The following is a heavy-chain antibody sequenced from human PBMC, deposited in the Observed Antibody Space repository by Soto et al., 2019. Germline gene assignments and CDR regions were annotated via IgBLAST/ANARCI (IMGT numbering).Heavy chain of an antibody. J-gene: IGHJ4*02. CDR1: GGSFSDYY. CDR3: ARCRSYYDFWSGHIDY. D-gene: IGHD3-3*01. V-gene: IGHV4-34*01. CDR2: IDQSGST. Sequence: PSETLSLTCAIYGGSFSDYYWSWVRQPPGKGLEWIGEIDQSGSTNYSPSLKSRLTMSVDTSRNQFSLNLSSVTAADTAVYYCARCRSYYDFWSGHIDYWGQGTLVTVSS.